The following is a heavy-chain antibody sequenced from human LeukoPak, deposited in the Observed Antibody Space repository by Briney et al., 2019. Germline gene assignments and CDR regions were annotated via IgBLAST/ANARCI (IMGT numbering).Heavy chain of an antibody. CDR1: GYTFTGYY. Sequence: GASVKVSCTASGYTFTGYYMHWVRQAPGQGLEWMGWINPNSGGTNYAQKFQGWVTMTRDTSISTAYMELSRLRSDDTAVYYCARGDPYGSGSYYFDYWGQGTLVTVSS. J-gene: IGHJ4*02. D-gene: IGHD3-10*01. CDR3: ARGDPYGSGSYYFDY. V-gene: IGHV1-2*04. CDR2: INPNSGGT.